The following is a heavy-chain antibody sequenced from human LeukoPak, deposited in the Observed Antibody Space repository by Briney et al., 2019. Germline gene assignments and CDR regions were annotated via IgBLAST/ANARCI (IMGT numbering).Heavy chain of an antibody. D-gene: IGHD2-2*01. CDR2: IYYSGST. CDR3: ARVFRYCSSTHCYDY. V-gene: IGHV4-30-4*08. Sequence: PSETLSLTCTVSGGSISSGDYYWSWIRQPPGKGLEWIGYIYYSGSTYYNPSLKSRVTISVDTSKNQFSLKLSSVTAAHTAIYYCARVFRYCSSTHCYDYWGQGALVTVSS. CDR1: GGSISSGDYY. J-gene: IGHJ4*02.